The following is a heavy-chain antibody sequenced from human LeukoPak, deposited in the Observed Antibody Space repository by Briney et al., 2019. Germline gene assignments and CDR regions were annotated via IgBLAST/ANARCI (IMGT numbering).Heavy chain of an antibody. Sequence: SETLSLTCTVSGGSLSLYYWNWTRQPAGKGLEGIGRIFTSGITNHNPSLKSRVTMSVDTPKSQFSLNLSSVTAADTAVYYCARESSGTYYNPLGYMDVWGKGTTVSVP. V-gene: IGHV4-4*07. D-gene: IGHD3-10*01. CDR2: IFTSGIT. CDR1: GGSLSLYY. CDR3: ARESSGTYYNPLGYMDV. J-gene: IGHJ6*03.